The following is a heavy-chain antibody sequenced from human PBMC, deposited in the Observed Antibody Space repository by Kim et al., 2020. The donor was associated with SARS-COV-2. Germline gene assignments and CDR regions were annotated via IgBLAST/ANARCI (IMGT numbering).Heavy chain of an antibody. J-gene: IGHJ5*02. CDR1: GGTFSSYA. V-gene: IGHV1-69*13. CDR2: IIPIFGTA. Sequence: SVMVSCKASGGTFSSYAISWVRQAPGQGLEWMGGIIPIFGTANYAQKFQGRVTITADESTSTAYMELSSLRSEDTAVYYCAGTVTTNNWFDPWGQGTLVTVSS. D-gene: IGHD4-17*01. CDR3: AGTVTTNNWFDP.